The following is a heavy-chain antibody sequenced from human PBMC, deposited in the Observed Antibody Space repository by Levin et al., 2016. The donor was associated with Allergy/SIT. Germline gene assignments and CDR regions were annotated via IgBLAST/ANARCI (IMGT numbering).Heavy chain of an antibody. Sequence: GESLKISCAASGFTFSSYSMNWVRQAPGKGLEWVSYISSSSSTIYYADSVKGRFTISRDNSNNTLYLQMNNLRPEDTAVYFCAKLSGFYYFDSSGIDYWGQGNLVTVSS. CDR3: AKLSGFYYFDSSGIDY. CDR1: GFTFSSYS. J-gene: IGHJ4*02. D-gene: IGHD3-22*01. V-gene: IGHV3-48*01. CDR2: ISSSSSTI.